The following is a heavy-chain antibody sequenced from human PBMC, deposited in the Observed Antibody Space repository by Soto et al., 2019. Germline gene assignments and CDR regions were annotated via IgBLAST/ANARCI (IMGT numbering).Heavy chain of an antibody. V-gene: IGHV3-30-3*01. CDR1: GFTFSSYA. Sequence: QMQLVESGGGVVQPGRSLRLSCAASGFTFSSYAMHWVRQAPGKGLEWVAVISYDGSNKYYADSVKGRFTISRDNSKNTLYLQMNSLRAEDTAVYYCARVTYSSSSDDYWGQGTLVTVSS. CDR3: ARVTYSSSSDDY. CDR2: ISYDGSNK. D-gene: IGHD6-6*01. J-gene: IGHJ4*02.